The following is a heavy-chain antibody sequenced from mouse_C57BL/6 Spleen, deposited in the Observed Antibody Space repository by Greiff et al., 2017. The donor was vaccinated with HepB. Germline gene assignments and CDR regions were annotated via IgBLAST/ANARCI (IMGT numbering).Heavy chain of an antibody. D-gene: IGHD2-5*01. V-gene: IGHV1-82*01. CDR1: GYAFSSSW. CDR2: IYPGDGDT. CDR3: ARSNYGVYAMDY. Sequence: VNVVESGPELVKPGASVKISCKASGYAFSSSWMNWVKQRPGKGLEWIGRIYPGDGDTNYNGKFKGKATLTADKSSSTAYMQLSSLTSEDSAVYFCARSNYGVYAMDYWGQGTSVTVSS. J-gene: IGHJ4*01.